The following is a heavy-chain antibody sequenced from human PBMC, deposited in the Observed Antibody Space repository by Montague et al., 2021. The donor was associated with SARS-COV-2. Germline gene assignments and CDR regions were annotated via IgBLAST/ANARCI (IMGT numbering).Heavy chain of an antibody. J-gene: IGHJ3*02. CDR1: GESFTDFF. D-gene: IGHD3-9*01. CDR2: IRHNGGT. CDR3: ARGQRFFDWPYDAFDI. Sequence: SETLSLTCAVYGESFTDFFRNWIRQTPEKGLEWIGEIRHNGGTHYNPSLKSRVTISVDTSKNQVSLKLSSVTAADTAVYYCARGQRFFDWPYDAFDIWAQGTMVIVSS. V-gene: IGHV4-34*01.